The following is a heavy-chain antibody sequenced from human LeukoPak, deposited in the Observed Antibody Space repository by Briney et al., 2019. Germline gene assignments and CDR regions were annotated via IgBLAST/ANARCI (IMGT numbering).Heavy chain of an antibody. CDR2: IYYSGST. J-gene: IGHJ4*02. D-gene: IGHD3-16*01. CDR1: GGSISSYY. Sequence: SETLSLTCTVSGGSISSYYWSWIRQPPGKGLEWIGYIYYSGSTNYSPSLKSRVTISVDTSKNQFSLKLSSVTAADSAVYYCARDGGGFDYWGQGTLVTVSS. CDR3: ARDGGGFDY. V-gene: IGHV4-59*01.